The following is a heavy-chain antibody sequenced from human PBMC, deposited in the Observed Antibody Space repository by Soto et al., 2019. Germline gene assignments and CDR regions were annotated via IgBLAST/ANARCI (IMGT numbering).Heavy chain of an antibody. CDR3: ARELIVGPAEYFQH. D-gene: IGHD1-26*01. J-gene: IGHJ1*01. V-gene: IGHV3-13*01. CDR1: GFTFSTYD. CDR2: IGTIGDT. Sequence: GGSLRLSCAASGFTFSTYDIHWVRQATGKGLEWVSAIGTIGDTYYLDSVKGRFTISRENAKNSLYLQMNSLRVEDTAVYYCARELIVGPAEYFQHWGQGTLVTVSS.